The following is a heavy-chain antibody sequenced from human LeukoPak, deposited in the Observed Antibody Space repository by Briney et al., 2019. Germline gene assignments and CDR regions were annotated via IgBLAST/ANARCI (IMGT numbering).Heavy chain of an antibody. J-gene: IGHJ4*02. CDR3: ASSLYYYDSSGFNFDY. CDR1: GYSISSGYY. D-gene: IGHD3-22*01. V-gene: IGHV4-38-2*01. CDR2: IYHSGST. Sequence: PSETLSLTCAVSGYSISSGYYWGWIRQPPGKGLEWIGSIYHSGSTYYNPSLKSRVTISVDTSKNQFSLKLSSVTDADTAVYYCASSLYYYDSSGFNFDYWGQGTLVTVSS.